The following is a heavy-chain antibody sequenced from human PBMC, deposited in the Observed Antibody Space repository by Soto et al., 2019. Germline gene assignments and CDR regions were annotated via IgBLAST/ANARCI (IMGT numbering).Heavy chain of an antibody. D-gene: IGHD5-12*01. CDR1: GFSFSTSS. CDR3: AMRGYTFAYE. J-gene: IGHJ4*02. CDR2: ISPSASDT. V-gene: IGHV3-23*01. Sequence: EVQLLESGGDLVQPGGSLRLSCAASGFSFSTSSMAWVRQPPGKGLDWVSAISPSASDTLYADSVKGRFTISRDNSQTTLVRRMPSQRADDTSVYYCAMRGYTFAYEWGQGALVSVA.